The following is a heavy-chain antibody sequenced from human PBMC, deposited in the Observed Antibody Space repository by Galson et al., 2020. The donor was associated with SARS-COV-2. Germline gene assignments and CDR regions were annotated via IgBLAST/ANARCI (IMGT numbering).Heavy chain of an antibody. V-gene: IGHV4-4*02. J-gene: IGHJ6*02. CDR2: IYHSGST. CDR3: ARHRGRQTYYYYDMDF. Sequence: SETLSLTCAVSGGSISSSKWWSWVRQPPGKGLEWIGEIYHSGSTNYNPSLKSRVTISVDKSKNQFSLKLSSVTAADTAVYYCARHRGRQTYYYYDMDFWGQGTTVTVSS. CDR1: GGSISSSKW.